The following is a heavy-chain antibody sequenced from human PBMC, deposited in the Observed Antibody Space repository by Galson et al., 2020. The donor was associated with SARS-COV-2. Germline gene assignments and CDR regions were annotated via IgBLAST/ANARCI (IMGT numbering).Heavy chain of an antibody. CDR3: ATSIAVAGTPDHYYYYYGMDV. Sequence: ASVKVSCKVSGYTLTELSMHWVRQAPGKGLEWMGGFDPEDGETIYAQKFQGRVTMTEDTSTDTAYMELSSLRSEETAVYYCATSIAVAGTPDHYYYYYGMDVWGQGTTVTVSS. CDR2: FDPEDGET. V-gene: IGHV1-24*01. D-gene: IGHD6-19*01. CDR1: GYTLTELS. J-gene: IGHJ6*02.